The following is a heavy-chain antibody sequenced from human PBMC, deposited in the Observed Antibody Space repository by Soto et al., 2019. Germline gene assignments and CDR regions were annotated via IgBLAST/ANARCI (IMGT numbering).Heavy chain of an antibody. V-gene: IGHV3-30-3*01. D-gene: IGHD2-15*01. CDR2: ISYDGSNK. J-gene: IGHJ4*02. CDR1: GFTFSSYA. Sequence: QVQLVESGGGVVQPGRSLRLYCAASGFTFSSYAMHWVRQAPGKGLEWVAVISYDGSNKYYADSVKGRFTISRDNSKNTLYLQMNSLRAEDTAVYYCARALGYCSGGSCYSGVGSDYWGQGTLVTVSS. CDR3: ARALGYCSGGSCYSGVGSDY.